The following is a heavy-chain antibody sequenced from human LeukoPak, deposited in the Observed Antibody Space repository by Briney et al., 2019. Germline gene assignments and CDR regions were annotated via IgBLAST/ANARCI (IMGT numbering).Heavy chain of an antibody. D-gene: IGHD2-2*01. Sequence: GESLKISCKGSGYSFTTYWIGWVRQMPGKGLEWMGIIYPGDSDTRYSPSFQGQVTISADKSISTAYLQWSSLKASDTAMYYCARVPVTVRASRFSSHNWFDPWGQGTLVTVSS. CDR3: ARVPVTVRASRFSSHNWFDP. J-gene: IGHJ5*02. CDR2: IYPGDSDT. V-gene: IGHV5-51*01. CDR1: GYSFTTYW.